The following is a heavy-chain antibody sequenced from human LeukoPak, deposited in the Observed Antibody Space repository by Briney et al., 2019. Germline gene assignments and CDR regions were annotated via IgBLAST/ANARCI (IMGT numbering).Heavy chain of an antibody. CDR1: GGSINSYY. CDR2: ISYSGST. Sequence: SETLSLTCTVSGGSINSYYWSWIRQPPGKGLEWIGYISYSGSTNYSPSLKSRVTISEDTSKNQFYLKLNSVTAAVTAVYYCASGGYYGSGAFHIWGQGTMVTVSS. D-gene: IGHD3-10*01. CDR3: ASGGYYGSGAFHI. J-gene: IGHJ3*02. V-gene: IGHV4-59*01.